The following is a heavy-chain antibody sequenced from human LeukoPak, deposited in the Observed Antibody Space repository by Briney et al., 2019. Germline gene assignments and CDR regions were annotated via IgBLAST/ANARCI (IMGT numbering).Heavy chain of an antibody. Sequence: SETLSLTCTISGGSISSYYWSWIRQPPGKGLEWIGSIYYSGNTYYNASLKSRVTISVDTSKNQFSLKLSSVTAADTAVYYCASPAMAFIDQGRYNYYYYMDVWGKGTTVTVSS. CDR1: GGSISSYY. V-gene: IGHV4-39*07. D-gene: IGHD5-18*01. J-gene: IGHJ6*03. CDR2: IYYSGNT. CDR3: ASPAMAFIDQGRYNYYYYMDV.